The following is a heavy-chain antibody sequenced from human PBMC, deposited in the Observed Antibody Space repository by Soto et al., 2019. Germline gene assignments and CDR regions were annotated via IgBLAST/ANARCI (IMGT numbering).Heavy chain of an antibody. D-gene: IGHD3-10*01. Sequence: QVQLVQSGAEVKKPGASVKVSCKASGYSFTSHGISWVRQAPGQGLEWMGWISANSGDTNYAQKLQGRVTVTTDTSKSTAYLELRRLRSEDTAVYYCARMVRGSNIDYSLYIDVWGKGTTVTVSS. V-gene: IGHV1-18*01. J-gene: IGHJ6*03. CDR1: GYSFTSHG. CDR3: ARMVRGSNIDYSLYIDV. CDR2: ISANSGDT.